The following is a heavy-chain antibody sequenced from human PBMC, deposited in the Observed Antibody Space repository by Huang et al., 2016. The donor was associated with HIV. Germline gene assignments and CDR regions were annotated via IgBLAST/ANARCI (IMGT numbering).Heavy chain of an antibody. D-gene: IGHD4-4*01. CDR1: GFTFSSYW. CDR3: ARTYDYNDPGAFDI. CDR2: IKGSEK. Sequence: EVQLVDSGGGLVQPGGSLRLSCAASGFTFSSYWMNWVRQAPGKGLEWVANIKGSEKYYVDLVKGRFTISGDNAKNSLFLQMNSLGAEDTAVYYCARTYDYNDPGAFDIWGQGTMVTVSS. V-gene: IGHV3-7*01. J-gene: IGHJ3*02.